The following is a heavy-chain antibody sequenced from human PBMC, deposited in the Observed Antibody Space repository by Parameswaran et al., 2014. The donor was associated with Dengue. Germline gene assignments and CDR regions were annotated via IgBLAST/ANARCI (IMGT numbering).Heavy chain of an antibody. V-gene: IGHV1-46*04. CDR3: ARGIVVVPAHSYGMNV. Sequence: WVRQAPGQGLEWMGIINPSGGSTSYAQKLQGRVTMTRDTSTSTVYMELSSLRSEDTAVYYCARGIVVVPAHSYGMNVWGQGTTVTVSS. J-gene: IGHJ6*02. CDR2: INPSGGST. D-gene: IGHD2-2*01.